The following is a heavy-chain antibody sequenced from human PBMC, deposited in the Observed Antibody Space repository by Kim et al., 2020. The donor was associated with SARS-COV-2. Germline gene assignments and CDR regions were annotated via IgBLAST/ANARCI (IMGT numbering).Heavy chain of an antibody. Sequence: GGSLRLSCAASGFTFSSYSMNWVRQAPGKGLEWVSSIISSSRYIYYADSVKGRFTISRDNAKNPLYLQMNSLRAEDTAVYYCARAPFGVVSPGWFDSWGQGTLVTVSS. CDR1: GFTFSSYS. CDR2: IISSSRYI. J-gene: IGHJ5*01. D-gene: IGHD3-3*01. CDR3: ARAPFGVVSPGWFDS. V-gene: IGHV3-21*01.